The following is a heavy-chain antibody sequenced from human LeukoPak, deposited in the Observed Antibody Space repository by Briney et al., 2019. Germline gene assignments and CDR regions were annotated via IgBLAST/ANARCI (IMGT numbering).Heavy chain of an antibody. J-gene: IGHJ5*02. V-gene: IGHV4-38-2*02. CDR1: GYSISSGYY. CDR2: IYYSGTT. CDR3: ARDRPLLSGWSWFDP. Sequence: SETLSLTCAVSGYSISSGYYWGWIRQPPGKRLEWIGTIYYSGTTFYNPSLKSRVTMSLDTSKNQFSLKLTSVTAADTAVYYCARDRPLLSGWSWFDPWGQGTLVTVYS. D-gene: IGHD6-19*01.